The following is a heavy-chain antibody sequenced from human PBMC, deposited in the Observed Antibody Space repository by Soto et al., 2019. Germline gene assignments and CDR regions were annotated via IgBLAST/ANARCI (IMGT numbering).Heavy chain of an antibody. V-gene: IGHV4-39*01. CDR2: IYYSGST. D-gene: IGHD2-15*01. Sequence: KTSETLSLTCTVSGGSISSSSYYWGWIRQPPGKGLEWIGRIYYSGSTYYNPSLKSRVTISVDTSKNQFSLKLSSVTAADTAVYYCARCIVVVVAAYNNWFDPWGQGTLVTVSS. J-gene: IGHJ5*02. CDR1: GGSISSSSYY. CDR3: ARCIVVVVAAYNNWFDP.